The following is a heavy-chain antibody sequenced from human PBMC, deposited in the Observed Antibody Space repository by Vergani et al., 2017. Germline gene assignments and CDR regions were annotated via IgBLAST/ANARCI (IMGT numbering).Heavy chain of an antibody. J-gene: IGHJ5*02. Sequence: QVQLQESGPGLVKPSETLSLTCSVSGASISSYFWSWIRQPAGKGLEWLGRVHTDGTAYYNPSLRTRVRLSADLSQSQFSLKMTSLTAADTAVYFCARDKWDDDGPRGWFAPWGQGILVTVSS. D-gene: IGHD5-24*01. CDR3: ARDKWDDDGPRGWFAP. CDR2: VHTDGTA. V-gene: IGHV4-4*07. CDR1: GASISSYF.